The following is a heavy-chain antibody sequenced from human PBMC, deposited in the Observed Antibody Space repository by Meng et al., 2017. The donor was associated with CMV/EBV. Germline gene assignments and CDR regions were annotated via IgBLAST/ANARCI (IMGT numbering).Heavy chain of an antibody. CDR3: AREGSSADAFDI. J-gene: IGHJ3*02. CDR2: ISSSGSTI. D-gene: IGHD6-6*01. V-gene: IGHV3-48*04. Sequence: GGSLRLSCAASGFTFSSYSMNWVRQAPGKGLEWVSYISSSGSTIYYADSVKGRFTISRDNAKNSLYLQMNSLRAEDTAVYYCAREGSSADAFDIWGQGTMVTVSS. CDR1: GFTFSSYS.